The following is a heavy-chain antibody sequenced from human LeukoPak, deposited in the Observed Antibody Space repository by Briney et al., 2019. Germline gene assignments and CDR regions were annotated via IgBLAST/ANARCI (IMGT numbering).Heavy chain of an antibody. J-gene: IGHJ3*02. V-gene: IGHV3-48*04. CDR2: ISSSSSTI. CDR3: ARGGGVITPLDAFDI. D-gene: IGHD3-22*01. Sequence: GGSLRLSCAASGFTFSSYSMNWVRQAPGKGLEWVSYISSSSSTIYYADSVKGRFTISRDNAKNSLYLQMNSLRAEDTAVYYCARGGGVITPLDAFDIWGQGTMVTDSS. CDR1: GFTFSSYS.